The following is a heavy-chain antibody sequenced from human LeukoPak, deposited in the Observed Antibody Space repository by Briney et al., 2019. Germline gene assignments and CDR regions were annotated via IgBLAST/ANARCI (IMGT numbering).Heavy chain of an antibody. CDR3: ARENWVFDY. J-gene: IGHJ4*02. CDR1: GYSISSGYH. CDR2: VYRSGST. V-gene: IGHV4-38-2*02. Sequence: PSETLSLTCVVSGYSISSGYHWGWIRQPPGEGLEWIGSVYRSGSTYYNPSLKSRVTISVDTSKNQISLKVRSVTAADTAVYYRARENWVFDYWGQGILVTVSS. D-gene: IGHD7-27*01.